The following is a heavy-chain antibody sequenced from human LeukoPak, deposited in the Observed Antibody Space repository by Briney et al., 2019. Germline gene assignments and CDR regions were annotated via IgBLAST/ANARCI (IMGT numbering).Heavy chain of an antibody. CDR3: ARRYCSSTSCLFDY. CDR2: ISSSGSTI. Sequence: GGSLRLSCAASGFTFSSYEMNWVRQAPGKGLEWVSYISSSGSTICYADSVKGRSTISRDNAKNSLYLQMNSLRAEDTAVYYCARRYCSSTSCLFDYWGQGTLVTVSS. V-gene: IGHV3-48*03. D-gene: IGHD2-2*01. CDR1: GFTFSSYE. J-gene: IGHJ4*02.